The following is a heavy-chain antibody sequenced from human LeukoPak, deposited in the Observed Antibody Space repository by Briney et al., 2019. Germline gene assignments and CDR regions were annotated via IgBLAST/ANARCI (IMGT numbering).Heavy chain of an antibody. CDR1: GFTFSSYA. Sequence: GGSLRLSCSASGFTFSSYAMDWVRQAPGKGLEYVSAISSNVGSTYYADSVKGRFTISRDNSKNTLYLQMSSLRAEDTAVYYCVKDAMQWPDYYFDYWGQGKLVTVSS. CDR3: VKDAMQWPDYYFDY. J-gene: IGHJ4*02. CDR2: ISSNVGST. V-gene: IGHV3-64D*06. D-gene: IGHD6-19*01.